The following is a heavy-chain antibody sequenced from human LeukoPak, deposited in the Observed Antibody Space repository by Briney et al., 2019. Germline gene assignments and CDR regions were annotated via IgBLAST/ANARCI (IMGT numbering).Heavy chain of an antibody. CDR2: IKSKTDGGTT. CDR3: TTDQVAAAGR. Sequence: GGSLRLSCAASGFTFSSYAMSWVRQAPGKGLEWFGRIKSKTDGGTTDYAAPVKGRFTISRDDSKNTLYLQMNSLKTEDTAVYYCTTDQVAAAGRRGQGTLVTVSS. D-gene: IGHD6-13*01. CDR1: GFTFSSYA. J-gene: IGHJ4*02. V-gene: IGHV3-15*01.